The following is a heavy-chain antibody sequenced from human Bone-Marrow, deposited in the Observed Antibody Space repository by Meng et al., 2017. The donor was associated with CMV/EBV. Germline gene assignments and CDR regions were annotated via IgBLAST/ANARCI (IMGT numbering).Heavy chain of an antibody. CDR3: AKDISRVAVAGADY. Sequence: SCAASGFTFSSYGMHWVRQAPGKGLEWVAFIRYDGSNKYYADSVKGRFTISRDNSKNSLYLQMNSLRAEDTALYYCAKDISRVAVAGADYWGQGTRVSVSS. CDR2: IRYDGSNK. CDR1: GFTFSSYG. D-gene: IGHD6-19*01. V-gene: IGHV3-30*02. J-gene: IGHJ4*02.